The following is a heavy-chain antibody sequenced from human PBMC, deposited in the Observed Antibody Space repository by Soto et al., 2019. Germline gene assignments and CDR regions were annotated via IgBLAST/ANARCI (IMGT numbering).Heavy chain of an antibody. V-gene: IGHV3-15*07. D-gene: IGHD6-13*01. CDR2: IKSKTDGGTT. CDR1: GFTFSNAW. J-gene: IGHJ6*02. CDR3: TTPGIAAAGTFYYYGMDV. Sequence: GGSLRLSCAASGFTFSNAWMNWVRQAPGKGLEWVGRIKSKTDGGTTDYAAPVKGRFTISRDDSKNTLYLQMNSLKTEDTAVYYCTTPGIAAAGTFYYYGMDVWGQGTTVTVSS.